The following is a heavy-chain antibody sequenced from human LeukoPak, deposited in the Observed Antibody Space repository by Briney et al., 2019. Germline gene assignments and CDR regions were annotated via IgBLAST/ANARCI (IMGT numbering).Heavy chain of an antibody. CDR2: ISSSGTTI. J-gene: IGHJ4*02. D-gene: IGHD3-3*01. CDR1: RFTFSDFY. V-gene: IGHV3-11*04. CDR3: ARYYDFWSGYTRPLDY. Sequence: PGGSLRLSCAASRFTFSDFYMSWIRQAPGKGLEWVSHISSSGTTIYYADSVKSRFTISRDNAKNSLYLQMNSLRAEDTAVYYCARYYDFWSGYTRPLDYWGQGTLVTVSS.